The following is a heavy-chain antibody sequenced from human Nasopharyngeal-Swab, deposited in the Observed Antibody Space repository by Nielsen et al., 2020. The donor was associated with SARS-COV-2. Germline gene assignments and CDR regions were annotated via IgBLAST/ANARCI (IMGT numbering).Heavy chain of an antibody. D-gene: IGHD6-19*01. CDR3: AGAVAGTGWDY. J-gene: IGHJ4*02. CDR2: IYYSGST. V-gene: IGHV4-59*01. Sequence: IRQPPGKGPEWIVYIYYSGSTNYSPSLKSRVTISVDTSKNQFSLKLSSVTAADTAVYYCAGAVAGTGWDYWGQGTLVTVSS.